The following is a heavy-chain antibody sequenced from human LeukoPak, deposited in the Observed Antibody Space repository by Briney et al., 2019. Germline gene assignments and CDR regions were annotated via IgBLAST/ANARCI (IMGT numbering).Heavy chain of an antibody. J-gene: IGHJ5*02. Sequence: PSETLSLTCIVSGGSLNSPNYYWVWLRQPPGKGLEWFATISYSGTTYYNPSLKSRLTISVDTSKNQFSLKLTSVPAADTAVYYCVRHDYYGSLNWFDPWGQGTLITVSS. CDR2: ISYSGTT. CDR3: VRHDYYGSLNWFDP. D-gene: IGHD3-10*01. CDR1: GGSLNSPNYY. V-gene: IGHV4-39*01.